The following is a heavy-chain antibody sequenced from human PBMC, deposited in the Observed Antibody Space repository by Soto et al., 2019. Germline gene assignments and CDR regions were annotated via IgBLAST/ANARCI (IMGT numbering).Heavy chain of an antibody. D-gene: IGHD4-17*01. Sequence: RASVKVSCKASGYTFSSYAMNWVRQAPGQRLEWMGWINAGNGNTKYSQKFQGRVTITRDTSASTAYMELSSLRSEDTAVYYCARGVSTVTPNWFDPWGQGSLVTVSS. CDR3: ARGVSTVTPNWFDP. J-gene: IGHJ5*02. V-gene: IGHV1-3*01. CDR1: GYTFSSYA. CDR2: INAGNGNT.